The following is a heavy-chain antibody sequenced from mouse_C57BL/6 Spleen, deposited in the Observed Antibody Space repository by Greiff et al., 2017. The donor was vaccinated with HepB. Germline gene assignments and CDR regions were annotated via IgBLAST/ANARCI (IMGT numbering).Heavy chain of an antibody. CDR1: GYTFTSYW. J-gene: IGHJ2*01. CDR3: ARLTDYYGSSPYYFDY. Sequence: QVQLQQPGAELVMPGASVKLSCKASGYTFTSYWMHWVKQRPGQGLEWIGEIDPSDSYTNYNQKFKGKSTLTVDKSSSTAYMQLSILTSEDSAVYYCARLTDYYGSSPYYFDYWGQGTTLTVSS. D-gene: IGHD1-1*01. V-gene: IGHV1-69*01. CDR2: IDPSDSYT.